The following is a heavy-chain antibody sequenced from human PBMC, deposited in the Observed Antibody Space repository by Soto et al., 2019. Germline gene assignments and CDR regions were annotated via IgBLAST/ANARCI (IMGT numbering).Heavy chain of an antibody. Sequence: SVKVSYKASGVTFSSSAISCLLRAPGQGLEWMGGLIPIFGTANYAQKFQGRVTITADESTSTAYMELSSLRSEDTAVYYCARGYNWNDWVRHDAFDIWGQGTMVTVSS. J-gene: IGHJ3*02. CDR1: GVTFSSSA. D-gene: IGHD1-20*01. CDR2: LIPIFGTA. V-gene: IGHV1-69*13. CDR3: ARGYNWNDWVRHDAFDI.